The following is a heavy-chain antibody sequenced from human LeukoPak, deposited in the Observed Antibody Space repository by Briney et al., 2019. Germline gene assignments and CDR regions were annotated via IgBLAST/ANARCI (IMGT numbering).Heavy chain of an antibody. V-gene: IGHV4-59*01. CDR3: ARDRTGSGWDFDY. J-gene: IGHJ4*02. CDR2: IYYSGST. D-gene: IGHD6-19*01. CDR1: GGSISSYY. Sequence: SETLSLTCTVPGGSISSYYWSWIRQPPGKGLEWIGYIYYSGSTNYNPSLKSRVTISVDTSKNQFYLKLSSVTAADTAVYYCARDRTGSGWDFDYWGQGTLVTVSS.